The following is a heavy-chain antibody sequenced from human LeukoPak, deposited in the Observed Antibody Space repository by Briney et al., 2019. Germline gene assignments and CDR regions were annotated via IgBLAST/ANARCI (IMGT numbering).Heavy chain of an antibody. CDR3: TRELSREVTLDY. D-gene: IGHD2-21*02. V-gene: IGHV3-74*01. Sequence: GGSLRLSCAASGFTFISYGMQWVRQAPGKGLVWVSRINTDGSSTSYADSVKGRFTVSRDNAKNTLYLQVNSLRAEDTAGYFCTRELSREVTLDYWGQGTLVTVSS. J-gene: IGHJ4*01. CDR1: GFTFISYG. CDR2: INTDGSST.